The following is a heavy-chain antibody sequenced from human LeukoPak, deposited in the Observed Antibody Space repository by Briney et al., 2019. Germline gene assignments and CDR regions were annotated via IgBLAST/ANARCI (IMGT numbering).Heavy chain of an antibody. V-gene: IGHV4-34*01. Sequence: SETLSLTCAVYGGSCSGYYWSWIRQPPGKGLEWIGEINHSGSTNYNPSLKSRVTISVDTSKNQFSLKLSSVTAADTAVYYCARGAGRTMVRGVTRAWFDPWGQGTLVTVSS. J-gene: IGHJ5*02. CDR1: GGSCSGYY. CDR3: ARGAGRTMVRGVTRAWFDP. D-gene: IGHD3-10*01. CDR2: INHSGST.